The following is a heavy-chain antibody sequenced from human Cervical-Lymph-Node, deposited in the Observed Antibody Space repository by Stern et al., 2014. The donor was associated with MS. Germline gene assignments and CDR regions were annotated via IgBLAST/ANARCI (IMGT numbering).Heavy chain of an antibody. CDR1: GFTFRNYW. J-gene: IGHJ4*02. CDR3: ARRIYPNDY. CDR2: INRDGSST. V-gene: IGHV3-74*02. Sequence: EMQLVESGGGLVQPGGSVRLSCTASGFTFRNYWMSWVRQAPGKGLVWVSRINRDGSSTNYADSVKGRFTISRDNAKNTLYLQMNSLRAEDTAVYYCARRIYPNDYWGQGTLVTVSS. D-gene: IGHD3-10*01.